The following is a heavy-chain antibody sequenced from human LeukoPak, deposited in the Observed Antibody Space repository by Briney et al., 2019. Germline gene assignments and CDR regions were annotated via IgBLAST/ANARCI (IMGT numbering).Heavy chain of an antibody. J-gene: IGHJ4*02. D-gene: IGHD3-16*01. Sequence: GGSLRLSCAASGFTFTNAWMTWVRQAPGKGLEWVGRVKSKTNGGTTDYAAPVKGRFTISRDDSKNTLYLQMNSLTTEDTAVYYCATDTKDMLITIGALDFWGQGTLVTVSS. V-gene: IGHV3-15*01. CDR1: GFTFTNAW. CDR2: VKSKTNGGTT. CDR3: ATDTKDMLITIGALDF.